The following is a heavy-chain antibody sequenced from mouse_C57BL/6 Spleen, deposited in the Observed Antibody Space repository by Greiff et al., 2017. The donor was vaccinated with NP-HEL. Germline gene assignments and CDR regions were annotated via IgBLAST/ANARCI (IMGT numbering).Heavy chain of an antibody. Sequence: VQLQQPGAELVRPGSSVKLSCKASGYTFTSYWMDWVKQRPGQGLEWIGNIYPSDSETHYNQKFKDKATLTVDKSSSTAYMQLSSLTSEDSAVYYCARGLTVYYFDYWGQGTTLTVSS. D-gene: IGHD4-1*01. J-gene: IGHJ2*01. CDR3: ARGLTVYYFDY. V-gene: IGHV1-61*01. CDR2: IYPSDSET. CDR1: GYTFTSYW.